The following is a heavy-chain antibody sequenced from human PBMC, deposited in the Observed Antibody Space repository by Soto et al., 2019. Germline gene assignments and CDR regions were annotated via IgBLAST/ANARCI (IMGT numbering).Heavy chain of an antibody. CDR1: GGSISSGDYY. D-gene: IGHD2-15*01. CDR3: ARVKCGGGSCGLDY. CDR2: IYKSAST. Sequence: SETLSLTCTVSGGSISSGDYYWSWTRQPPGKGLECIGSIYKSASTYYKPSLKSRVTLSIDTSKNQFSLKLSSVTAADSAVYYCARVKCGGGSCGLDYWGRGILVTVS. J-gene: IGHJ4*02. V-gene: IGHV4-30-4*01.